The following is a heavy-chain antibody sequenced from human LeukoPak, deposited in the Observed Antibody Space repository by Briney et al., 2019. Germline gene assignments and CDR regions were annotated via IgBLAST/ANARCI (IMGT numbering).Heavy chain of an antibody. CDR2: LTETGGGI. V-gene: IGHV3-23*01. J-gene: IGHJ1*01. Sequence: PGGSLRLSCAASGFTFSIHSMNWVRQAPGKGLEWVASLTETGGGIYYADSVKGRFTISRDNSKNTVYLQMTSLRAEDTAIYYCAKDRIRGDSYWGQGTLVTVSS. CDR1: GFTFSIHS. CDR3: AKDRIRGDSY. D-gene: IGHD3-16*01.